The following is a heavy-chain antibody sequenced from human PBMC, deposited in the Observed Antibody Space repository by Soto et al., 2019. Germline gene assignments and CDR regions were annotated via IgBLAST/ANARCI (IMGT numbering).Heavy chain of an antibody. D-gene: IGHD1-1*01. CDR3: ARGRYGDY. Sequence: QVHLVQSGAEVKKPGASVKVSCQGSGYAFTTYGITWVRQAPGQGLEWMGWISAHNGNTNYAQKLQGRVTVTRDTSTSTDYMELRSLRYYDTAVYYCARGRYGDYWGQGALVTVSS. J-gene: IGHJ4*02. CDR1: GYAFTTYG. CDR2: ISAHNGNT. V-gene: IGHV1-18*01.